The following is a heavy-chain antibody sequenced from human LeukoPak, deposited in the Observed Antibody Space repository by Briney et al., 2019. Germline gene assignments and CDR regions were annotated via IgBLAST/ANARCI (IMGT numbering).Heavy chain of an antibody. D-gene: IGHD1-26*01. J-gene: IGHJ4*01. V-gene: IGHV3-53*01. CDR2: IHSGGST. CDR3: ARGWVVGTTPFDY. Sequence: GGSLRLSCAASGFTVSSDYMSWVRQAPGKGLEWVSVIHSGGSTYYADSVKGRFTISRDNSKNTLYLQMNSLRAEDTAVYYCARGWVVGTTPFDYWGQGTLVTVSS. CDR1: GFTVSSDY.